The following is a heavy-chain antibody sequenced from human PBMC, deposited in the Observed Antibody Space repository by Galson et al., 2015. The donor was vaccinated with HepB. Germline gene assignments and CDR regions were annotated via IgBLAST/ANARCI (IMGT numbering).Heavy chain of an antibody. D-gene: IGHD2-8*01. CDR3: AKDGPPRILYSRGPKAWFDP. J-gene: IGHJ5*02. V-gene: IGHV3-30*18. Sequence: SLRLSCAASGFTFSSYGMHWVRQAPGKGLEWVAVISYDGSNKYYADSVKGRFTISRDNSKNTLYLQMNSLRAEDTAVYYCAKDGPPRILYSRGPKAWFDPWGQGTLVTVSS. CDR2: ISYDGSNK. CDR1: GFTFSSYG.